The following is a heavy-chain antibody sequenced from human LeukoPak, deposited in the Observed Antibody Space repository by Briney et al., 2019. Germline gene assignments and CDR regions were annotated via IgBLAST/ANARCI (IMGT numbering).Heavy chain of an antibody. CDR2: INPNSGGT. J-gene: IGHJ5*02. Sequence: ASVKVSCKASGYTFTGYYMHWVRQAPGQGLEWMGWINPNSGGTNYAQKFQGRVTMTRDTSISTAYMELSRLRSDDTAVYYCARELGYCSSTSCYRWFDPWGQGTLVTVSS. CDR3: ARELGYCSSTSCYRWFDP. V-gene: IGHV1-2*02. D-gene: IGHD2-2*02. CDR1: GYTFTGYY.